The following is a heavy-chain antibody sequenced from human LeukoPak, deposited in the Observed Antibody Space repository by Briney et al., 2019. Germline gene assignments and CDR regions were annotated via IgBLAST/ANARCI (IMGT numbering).Heavy chain of an antibody. CDR3: ARYSSTWPYWYFDL. CDR1: GGSISSGGYS. D-gene: IGHD6-13*01. Sequence: TLSLTCAVSGGSISSGGYSWSWIRQPPGKGLEWIGYISHSGTTYYNPSLKSRVTISVDRSKNQFSLKLTSVTAADTAVYYCARYSSTWPYWYFDLWGRGTLVTVSS. V-gene: IGHV4-30-2*01. CDR2: ISHSGTT. J-gene: IGHJ2*01.